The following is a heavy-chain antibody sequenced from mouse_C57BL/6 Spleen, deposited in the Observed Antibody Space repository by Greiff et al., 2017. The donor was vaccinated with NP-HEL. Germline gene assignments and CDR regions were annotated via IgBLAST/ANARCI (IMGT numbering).Heavy chain of an antibody. CDR3: ARSPYYYGSRYYFDY. CDR2: IRNKANGYTT. D-gene: IGHD1-1*01. V-gene: IGHV7-3*01. Sequence: EVQGVESGGGLVQPGGSLSLSCAASGFTFTDYYMSWVRQPPGKALEWLGFIRNKANGYTTEYSASVKGRFTISRDNSQSILYLQMNALRAEDSATYYCARSPYYYGSRYYFDYWGQGTTLTVSS. CDR1: GFTFTDYY. J-gene: IGHJ2*01.